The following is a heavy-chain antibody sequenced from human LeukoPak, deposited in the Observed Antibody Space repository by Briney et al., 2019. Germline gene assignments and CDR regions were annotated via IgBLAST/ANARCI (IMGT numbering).Heavy chain of an antibody. Sequence: ASVKVSCKASGYPFTSYNINWVRQATGQGLEWMGWMSPNSGNAGYSQNFQGRVTMTRDTSISTAYMELSSLISEDMAVYYCARGLPQAVFGMLIKDWGQGTLVTVSS. CDR3: ARGLPQAVFGMLIKD. D-gene: IGHD3-3*01. V-gene: IGHV1-8*01. CDR1: GYPFTSYN. J-gene: IGHJ4*02. CDR2: MSPNSGNA.